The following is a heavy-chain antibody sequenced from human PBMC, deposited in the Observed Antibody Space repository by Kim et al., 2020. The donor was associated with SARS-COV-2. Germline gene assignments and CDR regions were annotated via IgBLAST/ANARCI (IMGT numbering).Heavy chain of an antibody. CDR1: GFTFSDHY. J-gene: IGHJ6*02. CDR2: ISSSSSYT. Sequence: GGSLRLSCAASGFTFSDHYMSWIRQAPGKGLEWVSYISSSSSYTNYADSVKGRFTLSRDNAKNSLYLQMNSLRAEDTALYYCARARAAAGNGYYYGMDVWGQGTTVTVSS. V-gene: IGHV3-11*05. CDR3: ARARAAAGNGYYYGMDV. D-gene: IGHD6-13*01.